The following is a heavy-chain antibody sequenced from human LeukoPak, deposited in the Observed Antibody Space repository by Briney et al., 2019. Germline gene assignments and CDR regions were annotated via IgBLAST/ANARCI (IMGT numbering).Heavy chain of an antibody. V-gene: IGHV1-2*02. CDR2: INPNSGGT. J-gene: IGHJ6*02. CDR3: ARDIVVVPAAMDYYYYGMDV. Sequence: ASVTVSCKASGYTFTGYYMHWVRQAPGQGLEWMGWINPNSGGTNYAQKFQGGVTMTRDTSISTAYMELSRLRSDDTAVYYCARDIVVVPAAMDYYYYGMDVWGQGTTVTVSS. D-gene: IGHD2-2*01. CDR1: GYTFTGYY.